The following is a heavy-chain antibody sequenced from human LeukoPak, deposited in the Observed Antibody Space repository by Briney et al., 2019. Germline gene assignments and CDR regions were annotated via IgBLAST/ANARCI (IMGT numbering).Heavy chain of an antibody. J-gene: IGHJ5*02. Sequence: PSETLSLTCAVSGWSFNDYYWNWIRQPPGKGLEWIGEINARGDTNYNPSLQSRVTISVDSSKHHFSLTLTSMLAADTAIYYCARGQVPAARGYNWFDPWGQGTLVTVSS. CDR2: INARGDT. V-gene: IGHV4-34*01. CDR3: ARGQVPAARGYNWFDP. D-gene: IGHD2-2*01. CDR1: GWSFNDYY.